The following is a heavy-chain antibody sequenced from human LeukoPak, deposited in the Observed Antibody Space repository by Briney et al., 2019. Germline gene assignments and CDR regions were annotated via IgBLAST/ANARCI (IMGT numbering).Heavy chain of an antibody. V-gene: IGHV4-34*01. CDR2: INHSGST. Sequence: PSETLSLTCAVYGGSFSGYYWSWIRQPPGKGLEWIGEINHSGSTNYNPSLKSRVTISVDTSKNQFSLKLSSVTAADTAVYYCARVGTLNKRKQQLVRSLSYYYYGMDVWGQGTTVTVSS. CDR1: GGSFSGYY. J-gene: IGHJ6*02. CDR3: ARVGTLNKRKQQLVRSLSYYYYGMDV. D-gene: IGHD6-13*01.